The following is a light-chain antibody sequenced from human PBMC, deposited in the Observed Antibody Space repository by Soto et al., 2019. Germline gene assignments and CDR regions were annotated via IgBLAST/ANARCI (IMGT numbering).Light chain of an antibody. CDR1: QSISSR. J-gene: IGKJ4*01. CDR2: DAS. CDR3: QQYNDWPPLT. Sequence: EILMTQSPATLSVSPGERASLSCRASQSISSRLAWYQQKPGQAPRLLIYDASTRAAGIPARFSGSGSATEFTLTINSLQSEDFAVYYCQQYNDWPPLTFGGGPKVEVK. V-gene: IGKV3D-15*01.